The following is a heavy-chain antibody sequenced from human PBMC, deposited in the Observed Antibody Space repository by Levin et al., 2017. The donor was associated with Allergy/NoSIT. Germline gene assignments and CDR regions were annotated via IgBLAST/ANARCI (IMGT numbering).Heavy chain of an antibody. J-gene: IGHJ5*02. V-gene: IGHV3-21*05. CDR3: VRSRVSGHDLDL. D-gene: IGHD2-8*01. CDR2: IDTSSSDI. CDR1: GFTFSNHR. Sequence: GGSLRLSCDASGFTFSNHRMNWVRQAPGKGLEWISYIDTSSSDIHYADSVRGRFTISRDNAKDSLSLQMNSLRVEDTAVYYGVRSRVSGHDLDLWGQGTLVTVSS.